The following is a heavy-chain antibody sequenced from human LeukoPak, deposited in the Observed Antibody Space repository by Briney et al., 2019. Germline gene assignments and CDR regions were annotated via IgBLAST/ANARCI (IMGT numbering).Heavy chain of an antibody. CDR1: GFTFSSYG. CDR2: ISYDGSNK. Sequence: GGSLRLSCAASGFTFSSYGMHWVRQAPGKGLEWVAVISYDGSNKYYADSVKGRFTISRDNSKNTLYLQMNSLRAEDTAVYYCARGPRITMVRGVILRPFDYWGQGTLATVSS. CDR3: ARGPRITMVRGVILRPFDY. D-gene: IGHD3-10*01. V-gene: IGHV3-30*03. J-gene: IGHJ4*02.